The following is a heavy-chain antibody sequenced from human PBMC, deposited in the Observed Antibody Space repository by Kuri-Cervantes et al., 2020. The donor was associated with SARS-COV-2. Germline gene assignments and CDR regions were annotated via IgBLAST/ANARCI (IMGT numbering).Heavy chain of an antibody. Sequence: GSLRLSCTVSGYSISSGYYWGWIRQPPGKGLEWIGSIYHSGSTYYNPSLKSRVTISVDTSKNQFSLKLSSVTAADTAVYYCARHMGXXHDAFDIWGQGTMVTVSS. CDR1: GYSISSGYY. J-gene: IGHJ3*02. V-gene: IGHV4-38-2*02. D-gene: IGHD2-21*01. CDR2: IYHSGST. CDR3: ARHMGXXHDAFDI.